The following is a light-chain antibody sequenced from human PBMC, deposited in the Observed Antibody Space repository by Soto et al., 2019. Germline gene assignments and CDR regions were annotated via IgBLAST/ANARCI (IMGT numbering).Light chain of an antibody. CDR3: GTWDSSLSAGV. Sequence: QSVLTQPPSVSGAPGQRVTISCTGSSSNIGAGYDVHWYQQLPGTAPKLLIYGNSNRPSGVPDQFSGSKSGTSATLGITGLQTGDEADYYCGTWDSSLSAGVFGGGTKLTVL. V-gene: IGLV1-40*01. CDR2: GNS. CDR1: SSNIGAGYD. J-gene: IGLJ2*01.